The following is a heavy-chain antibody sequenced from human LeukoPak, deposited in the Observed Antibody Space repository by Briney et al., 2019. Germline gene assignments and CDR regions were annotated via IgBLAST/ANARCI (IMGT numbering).Heavy chain of an antibody. Sequence: GGSLRLSCAASGFAFSTYWMGWVRQAPGKGLEWVSAISGSGGSTYYADSVKGRFTISRDNSKNTLYLQMNSLRAEDTAVYYCAKDRPDSSGYYYWGQGTLVTVSS. J-gene: IGHJ4*02. CDR2: ISGSGGST. CDR1: GFAFSTYW. V-gene: IGHV3-23*01. D-gene: IGHD3-22*01. CDR3: AKDRPDSSGYYY.